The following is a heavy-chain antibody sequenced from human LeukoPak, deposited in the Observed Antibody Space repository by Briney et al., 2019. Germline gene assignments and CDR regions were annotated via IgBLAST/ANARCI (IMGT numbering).Heavy chain of an antibody. J-gene: IGHJ4*02. CDR1: GSTFDDYA. V-gene: IGHV3-9*01. CDR2: ISWNSGSI. Sequence: PGGSLRLSCAASGSTFDDYAMHWVRQAPAKGLEWVSGISWNSGSIGYADSVKGRFTISRDNAKNSLYLQMNSLRAEDTALYYCAKDRGSGYDSVLDYWGQGTLVTVSS. CDR3: AKDRGSGYDSVLDY. D-gene: IGHD5-12*01.